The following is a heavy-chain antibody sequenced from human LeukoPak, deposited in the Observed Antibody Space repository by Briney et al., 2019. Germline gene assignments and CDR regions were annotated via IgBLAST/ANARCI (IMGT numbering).Heavy chain of an antibody. Sequence: GGSLRLSCTASGFTFSSYTMSWVCQAPGKGLKWVSTITTGGPNTYYADSVKGRFTVSRDDSKNTLYLQMSSLRAEDTAVYYCAKDGGLWVSAHWGDSWGRGTLVTVSS. CDR2: ITTGGPNT. CDR3: AKDGGLWVSAHWGDS. D-gene: IGHD7-27*01. CDR1: GFTFSSYT. V-gene: IGHV3-23*01. J-gene: IGHJ4*02.